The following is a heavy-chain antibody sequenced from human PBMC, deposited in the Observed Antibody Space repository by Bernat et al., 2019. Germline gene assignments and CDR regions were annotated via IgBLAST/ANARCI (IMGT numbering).Heavy chain of an antibody. J-gene: IGHJ3*02. CDR2: IYPGDSDT. Sequence: EVQLVQSGAEVKEPGESLKISCKGSGYIFTSYWIAWVRQMPGKGLEWMGIIYPGDSDTSSSPSFQGEVTSSVDKSISTAYLQWSSLKASGTAMYYCAGSHYGDFSDGFDIWGQGTRVTVSS. CDR1: GYIFTSYW. V-gene: IGHV5-51*03. D-gene: IGHD4-17*01. CDR3: AGSHYGDFSDGFDI.